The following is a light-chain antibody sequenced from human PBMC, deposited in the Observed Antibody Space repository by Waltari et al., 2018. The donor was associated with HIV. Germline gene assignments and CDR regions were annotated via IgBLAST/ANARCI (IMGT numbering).Light chain of an antibody. Sequence: DIQMTQSPSSLSASIGGRVTITCRSSQSIRSNLNWYQQKPGKAPNLLIYAASSLQSGVPSRFSGSGSGTDFTLTISSLQPEDFVTYHCEQSYNSPRTFGQGTKVEIK. J-gene: IGKJ1*01. CDR2: AAS. V-gene: IGKV1-39*01. CDR3: EQSYNSPRT. CDR1: QSIRSN.